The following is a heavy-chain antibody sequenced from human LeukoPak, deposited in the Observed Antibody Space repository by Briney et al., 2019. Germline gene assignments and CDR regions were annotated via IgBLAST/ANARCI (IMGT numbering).Heavy chain of an antibody. D-gene: IGHD6-13*01. Sequence: PGGSLRLSCAASGFPFSSYSMNWVRQAPGKGLEWVSSISSSSSYIYYADSVKGRFTISRDNAKNSLYLQMNSLRAEDTAVYYCARAIIAAAGSSAFDIWGQGTMVTVSS. V-gene: IGHV3-21*01. CDR3: ARAIIAAAGSSAFDI. J-gene: IGHJ3*02. CDR2: ISSSSSYI. CDR1: GFPFSSYS.